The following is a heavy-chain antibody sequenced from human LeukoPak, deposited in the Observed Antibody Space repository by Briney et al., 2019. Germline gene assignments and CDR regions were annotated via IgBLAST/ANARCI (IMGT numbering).Heavy chain of an antibody. CDR1: GYTFTGYY. D-gene: IGHD2-2*01. V-gene: IGHV1-2*02. J-gene: IGHJ6*03. CDR2: INPNSGGT. Sequence: ASVKVSCKASGYTFTGYYMHWVRQAPGQGLEWMGWINPNSGGTNYAQKFQGRVTMTRDTSISTAYMELSRLRSDDTAVYYCARVPRGRCVVPAACYYMDVWGKGTTVTVSS. CDR3: ARVPRGRCVVPAACYYMDV.